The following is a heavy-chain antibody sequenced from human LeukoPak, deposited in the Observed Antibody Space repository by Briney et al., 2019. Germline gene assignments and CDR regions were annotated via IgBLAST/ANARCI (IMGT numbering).Heavy chain of an antibody. CDR2: MYYSGST. V-gene: IGHV4-59*08. CDR1: GGSISSYY. D-gene: IGHD4-23*01. CDR3: ARHTARTVVIDN. Sequence: PSETLSLTCTVSGGSISSYYWSWIRQPPGKGLEWIGYMYYSGSTNYNPSLKSRVTISVDTSKNQFSLKLSSVTAADTAVYFCARHTARTVVIDNWGRGTLVTVSS. J-gene: IGHJ4*02.